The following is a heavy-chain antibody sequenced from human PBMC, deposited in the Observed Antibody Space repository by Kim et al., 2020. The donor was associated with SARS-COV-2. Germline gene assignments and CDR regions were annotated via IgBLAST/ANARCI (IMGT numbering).Heavy chain of an antibody. V-gene: IGHV3-64D*09. CDR3: VKRVGGIKWYFDL. CDR1: GFTFSTHS. J-gene: IGHJ2*01. Sequence: GGSLRLSCSASGFTFSTHSMHWVRQAPGKGLEYVSAINNKGDSTNYADSVKGRFTISRDNSKNTLYLQMSSLRAEDTAVYYCVKRVGGIKWYFDLWGRGTLVTVSS. CDR2: INNKGDST. D-gene: IGHD3-10*01.